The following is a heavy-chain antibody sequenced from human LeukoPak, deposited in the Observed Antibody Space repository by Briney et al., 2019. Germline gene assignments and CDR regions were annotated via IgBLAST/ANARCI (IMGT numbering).Heavy chain of an antibody. D-gene: IGHD1-26*01. Sequence: PGGSLRLSCTASGFTFCDYAMSWVRQAPGKGLEWVGFIRTKAYGGTTEYAASVKGRFTISRDDSKSIVYLQMNSLKTEDTAVYYCARELSGSYYDFDYWGQGTLVTVSS. J-gene: IGHJ4*02. CDR1: GFTFCDYA. V-gene: IGHV3-49*04. CDR3: ARELSGSYYDFDY. CDR2: IRTKAYGGTT.